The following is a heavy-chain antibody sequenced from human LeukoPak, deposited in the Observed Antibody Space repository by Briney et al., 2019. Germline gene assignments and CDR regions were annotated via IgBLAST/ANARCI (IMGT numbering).Heavy chain of an antibody. V-gene: IGHV1-2*04. CDR2: INPNSGGT. CDR1: GYTFTGYY. J-gene: IGHJ6*02. Sequence: ASVTVSCKASGYTFTGYYMHWVRQAPGQGLEWMGWINPNSGGTNYAQKFQGWVTMTRDTSISTAYMELSRLRSDDTAVYYCARDRSAPDYGMDVWGQGTTVTVSS. CDR3: ARDRSAPDYGMDV.